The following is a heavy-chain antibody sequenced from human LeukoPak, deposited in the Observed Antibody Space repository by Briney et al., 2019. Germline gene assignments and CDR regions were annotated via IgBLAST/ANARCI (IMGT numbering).Heavy chain of an antibody. CDR1: GGSITSSSYY. V-gene: IGHV4-39*07. CDR3: ARMTIYNFGRPWVDV. D-gene: IGHD3-3*01. CDR2: INHRGST. J-gene: IGHJ6*04. Sequence: PSETLSLTCTVSGGSITSSSYYWGWIRQPPGKGLEWIGEINHRGSTNYNPSLKSRVTISVDTSKNQFSLKLSSVTAADTAVYYCARMTIYNFGRPWVDVWGKGTTVTISS.